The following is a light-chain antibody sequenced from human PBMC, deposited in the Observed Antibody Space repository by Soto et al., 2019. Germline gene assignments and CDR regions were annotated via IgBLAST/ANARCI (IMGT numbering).Light chain of an antibody. J-gene: IGKJ2*01. CDR3: QQYHDWPPYT. CDR2: SAS. Sequence: EIVLTQSPGTLSLSPGERATLSCRASQSVSTRLAWYQQKPGQAPRLLIHSASTRATGIPARFSGSGSDTEFTLTISSLQSEDVALYYCQQYHDWPPYTFGQGTELEIK. CDR1: QSVSTR. V-gene: IGKV3-15*01.